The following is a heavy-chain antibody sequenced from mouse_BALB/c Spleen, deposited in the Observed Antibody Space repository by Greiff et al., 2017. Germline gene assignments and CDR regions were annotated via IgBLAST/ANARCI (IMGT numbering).Heavy chain of an antibody. V-gene: IGHV5-17*02. CDR1: GFTFSSFG. CDR2: ISSGSSTI. Sequence: EVQLVESGGGLVQPGGSRKLSCAASGFTFSSFGMHWVRQAPEKGLEWVAYISSGSSTIYYADTVKGRFTISRDNPKNTLFLQMTSLRSEDTAMYYCARALTGYFDYWGQGTTLTVSS. CDR3: ARALTGYFDY. D-gene: IGHD4-1*01. J-gene: IGHJ2*01.